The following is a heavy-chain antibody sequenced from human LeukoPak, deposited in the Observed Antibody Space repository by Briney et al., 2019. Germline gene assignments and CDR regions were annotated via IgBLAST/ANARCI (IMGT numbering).Heavy chain of an antibody. D-gene: IGHD1-26*01. CDR1: GFTFSDYY. CDR3: ARGGIRIVGATTH. CDR2: ISSSGSTI. Sequence: NTGGSLRLSCAASGFTFSDYYMSWIRQAPGKGLEWVSYISSSGSTIYYADSVKGRFTISRDNAKNSLYLLMNSLRAEDTAVYYCARGGIRIVGATTHWGQGTLVTVSS. V-gene: IGHV3-11*01. J-gene: IGHJ4*02.